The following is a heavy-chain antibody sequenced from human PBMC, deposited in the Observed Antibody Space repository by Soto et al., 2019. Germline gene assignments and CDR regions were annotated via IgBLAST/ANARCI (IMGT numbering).Heavy chain of an antibody. CDR1: GYTFSRYG. CDR2: INGNTGHT. Sequence: QVQLVQSGAEVREPGASVKVSCKTSGYTFSRYGITWVRQAPGQGLEWMGWINGNTGHTIYAMNLEDRLTISTDTSTSTAYMELRSRKSDDTAVYYCARERKWEPPPYWGQGTLVPVSS. D-gene: IGHD1-26*01. CDR3: ARERKWEPPPY. J-gene: IGHJ4*02. V-gene: IGHV1-18*01.